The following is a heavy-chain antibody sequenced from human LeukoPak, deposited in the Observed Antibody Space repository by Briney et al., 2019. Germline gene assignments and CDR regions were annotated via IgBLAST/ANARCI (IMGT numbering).Heavy chain of an antibody. CDR1: GDSVSSNSAA. CDR2: TYYRSKWYN. D-gene: IGHD3-10*01. Sequence: SQTLSLTCAISGDSVSSNSAAWNRIRQSPSRGLEWLGRTYYRSKWYNDYAVSVKSRITINPDTSKNQFSLQLNSVTPEDTAVYYCARGEITMVRGVTSPNFDYWGQGTLVTVSS. CDR3: ARGEITMVRGVTSPNFDY. J-gene: IGHJ4*02. V-gene: IGHV6-1*01.